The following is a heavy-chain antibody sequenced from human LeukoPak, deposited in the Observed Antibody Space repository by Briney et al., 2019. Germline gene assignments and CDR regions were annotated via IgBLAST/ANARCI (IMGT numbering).Heavy chain of an antibody. CDR3: ARGPSYYDILTGYYSTNFDY. CDR2: IYYSGST. CDR1: GGSISSGGYY. J-gene: IGHJ4*02. D-gene: IGHD3-9*01. V-gene: IGHV4-31*03. Sequence: SQTLSLTCTVSGGSISSGGYYWSWIRQHPGKGLEWIGYIYYSGSTYYNPSLKSRVTISVDTSKNQFSLKLSSVTAADTAVYYCARGPSYYDILTGYYSTNFDYWGQGTLVTVSS.